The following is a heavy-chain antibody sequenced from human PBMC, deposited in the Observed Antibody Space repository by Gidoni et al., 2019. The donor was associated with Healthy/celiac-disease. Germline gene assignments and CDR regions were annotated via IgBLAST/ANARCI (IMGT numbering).Heavy chain of an antibody. CDR1: GFTFSSYG. CDR2: ISYDGSNK. Sequence: QVQLVESGGGVVQPGRSLRLPCSASGFTFSSYGMHWVRQAPGKGLEWVAVISYDGSNKYYADSVKGRFTISRDNSKNTLYLQMNSLRAEDTAVYYCAKGDSYHYYLAVAGMFDYWGQGTLVTVSS. V-gene: IGHV3-30*18. D-gene: IGHD6-19*01. CDR3: AKGDSYHYYLAVAGMFDY. J-gene: IGHJ4*02.